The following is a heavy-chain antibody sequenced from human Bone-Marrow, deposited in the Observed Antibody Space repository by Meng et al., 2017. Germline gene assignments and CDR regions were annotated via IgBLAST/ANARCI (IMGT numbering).Heavy chain of an antibody. CDR1: GGSIGSSSYY. J-gene: IGHJ5*02. CDR3: ARGFAEMATITNWFDP. V-gene: IGHV4-39*07. CDR2: IYYSGST. Sequence: HRHLGGSGPGWLKPSEPLSPTCPFSGGSIGSSSYYWGWIRQPPGKGLEWIGSIYYSGSTYYNPSLKSRVTISVDTSKNQFSLKLSSVTAADTAVYYCARGFAEMATITNWFDPWGQGTLVTVSS. D-gene: IGHD5-24*01.